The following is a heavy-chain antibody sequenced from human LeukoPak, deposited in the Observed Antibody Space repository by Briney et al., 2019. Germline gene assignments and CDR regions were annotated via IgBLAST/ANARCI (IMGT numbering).Heavy chain of an antibody. V-gene: IGHV3-21*01. CDR3: ARVSLGNQYGSGSYDY. Sequence: TGGSLRLSCAVSGFTFSSYNMNWVRQAPGKGLEWVASISSSSSYIYYADSVKGRLTISRDNAKNSLYLQMNSLRAEDTALYYCARVSLGNQYGSGSYDYWGQGTLVTVSS. D-gene: IGHD3-10*01. J-gene: IGHJ4*02. CDR1: GFTFSSYN. CDR2: ISSSSSYI.